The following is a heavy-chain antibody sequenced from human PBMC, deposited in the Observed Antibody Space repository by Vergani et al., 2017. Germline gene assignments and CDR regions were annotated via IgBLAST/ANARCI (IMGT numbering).Heavy chain of an antibody. V-gene: IGHV3-23*01. CDR3: AKDSSGWTDYYYYMDV. D-gene: IGHD6-19*01. J-gene: IGHJ6*03. CDR1: GFTFSSYA. CDR2: ISGSGGST. Sequence: EVQLLESGGGLVQPGGSLRLSCAASGFTFSSYAMSWVRQAPGKGLEWVSAISGSGGSTYYADSVKGRFTISRDNSKNTLYLQMNSLRAEDTAVYYCAKDSSGWTDYYYYMDVWGKGTTVTVSS.